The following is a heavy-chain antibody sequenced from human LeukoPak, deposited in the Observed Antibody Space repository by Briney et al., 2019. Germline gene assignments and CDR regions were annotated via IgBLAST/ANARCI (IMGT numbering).Heavy chain of an antibody. CDR2: IYHSGST. Sequence: SETLSLTCAVSGGSNISSTSWSWFRQPPGKGLEWIGEIYHSGSTNYNPSLKSRVTTSVDKSKSQFSLELTSVTAADTALYYCARGGYCSSTSCYVFYSWGHGNPVTVSS. V-gene: IGHV4-4*02. CDR3: ARGGYCSSTSCYVFYS. CDR1: GGSNISSTS. J-gene: IGHJ4*03. D-gene: IGHD2-2*01.